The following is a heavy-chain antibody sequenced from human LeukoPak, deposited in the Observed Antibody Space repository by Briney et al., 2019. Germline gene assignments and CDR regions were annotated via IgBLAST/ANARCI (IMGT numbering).Heavy chain of an antibody. CDR1: GYTFTTYG. Sequence: ASVKVSCKASGYTFTTYGIGWVRQAPGQGLEWMGWISGYNGNTNYAQKFQGRVTMTTDTSTSTAYMELRRLRSADTAVYYCARTSHESVLYWSDPWGQGTLVNVSS. J-gene: IGHJ5*02. V-gene: IGHV1-18*01. CDR2: ISGYNGNT. CDR3: ARTSHESVLYWSDP. D-gene: IGHD3-16*01.